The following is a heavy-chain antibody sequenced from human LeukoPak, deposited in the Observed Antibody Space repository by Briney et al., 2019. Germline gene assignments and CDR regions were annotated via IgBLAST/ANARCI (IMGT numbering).Heavy chain of an antibody. J-gene: IGHJ6*03. CDR2: INRSGST. Sequence: NPSETPSLTCAVYGGSFSDYYWSWIRQPPGKGLEWIGEINRSGSTNYNPSLKSRVTISVDTSKNQFSLKLSSVTAADTAVYYCARGWGPYYYYYMDVWGKGTTVTISS. CDR3: ARGWGPYYYYYMDV. D-gene: IGHD1-26*01. CDR1: GGSFSDYY. V-gene: IGHV4-34*01.